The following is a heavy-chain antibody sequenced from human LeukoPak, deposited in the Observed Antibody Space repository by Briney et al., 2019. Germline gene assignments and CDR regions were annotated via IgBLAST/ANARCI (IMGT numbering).Heavy chain of an antibody. D-gene: IGHD3-22*01. CDR2: IWYDGSNK. CDR3: ARGGRVTHYYDSSGHRRAEHYGMDV. Sequence: GGSLRLSCAASGFTFSSYGMHWVRQAPGKGLEWVAVIWYDGSNKYYADSVKGRFTISRDNSKNTLYLQMNCLRAEDTAVYYCARGGRVTHYYDSSGHRRAEHYGMDVWGQGTTVTVSS. CDR1: GFTFSSYG. V-gene: IGHV3-33*01. J-gene: IGHJ6*02.